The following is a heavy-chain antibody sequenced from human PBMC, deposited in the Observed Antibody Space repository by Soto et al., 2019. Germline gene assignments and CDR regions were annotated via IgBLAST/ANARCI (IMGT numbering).Heavy chain of an antibody. Sequence: KTSETLSLTCTVSGGSISSGDYYWSWIRQPPGKGLEWIGYIYYSGSTYYNPSLKSRVTISVDTSKNQFSLKLSSVTAADTAVYYCARDRATHIVLMVYAEYYGMDVWGQGTTVTVSS. D-gene: IGHD2-8*01. J-gene: IGHJ6*02. CDR1: GGSISSGDYY. CDR2: IYYSGST. CDR3: ARDRATHIVLMVYAEYYGMDV. V-gene: IGHV4-30-4*01.